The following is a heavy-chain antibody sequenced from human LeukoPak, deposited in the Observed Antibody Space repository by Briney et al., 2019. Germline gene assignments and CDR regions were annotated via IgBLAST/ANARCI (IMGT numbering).Heavy chain of an antibody. V-gene: IGHV3-48*04. CDR2: ISSSGSTI. J-gene: IGHJ4*02. D-gene: IGHD1-7*01. Sequence: GGSLRLSCAASGYTFSSYWMNWVRQAPGKGLEWVSYISSSGSTIYYADSVKGRFTISRDNAKNSLYLQMNSLRAEDTAVYYCARRVIIGTNDYWGQGTLVTVSS. CDR3: ARRVIIGTNDY. CDR1: GYTFSSYW.